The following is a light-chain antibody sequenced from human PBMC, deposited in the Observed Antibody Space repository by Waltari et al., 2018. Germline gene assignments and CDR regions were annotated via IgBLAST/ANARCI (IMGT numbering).Light chain of an antibody. J-gene: IGLJ2*01. CDR2: GNS. CDR1: SSNIGAGYD. CDR3: QSYDSSLSGNVV. V-gene: IGLV1-40*01. Sequence: QSVLTQPPSVSGAPGQRVTIPCTGSSSNIGAGYDVHWYQQLPGTAPKLLIYGNSNRPSGVPDRFSGSKSGTSDSLAITGLQAEDEADYYCQSYDSSLSGNVVFGGGTKLTVL.